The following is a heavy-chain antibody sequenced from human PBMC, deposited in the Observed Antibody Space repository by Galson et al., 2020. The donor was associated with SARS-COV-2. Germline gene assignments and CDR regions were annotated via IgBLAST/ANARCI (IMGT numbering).Heavy chain of an antibody. Sequence: SETLSLTCTVSGGSISTTSYFWGWIRQPPGKGLEWIGYIYYRGSTNYNPSLKSRVTISVDTSKNQFSLKLSSVTAADTAVYYCAGYDSSGHYYFDNWGQGTLVSVSS. J-gene: IGHJ4*02. CDR2: IYYRGST. CDR3: AGYDSSGHYYFDN. V-gene: IGHV4-61*05. CDR1: GGSISTTSYF. D-gene: IGHD3-22*01.